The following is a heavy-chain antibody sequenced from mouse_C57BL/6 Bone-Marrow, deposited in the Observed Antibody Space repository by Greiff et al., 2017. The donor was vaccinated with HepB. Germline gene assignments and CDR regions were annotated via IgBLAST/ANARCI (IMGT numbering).Heavy chain of an antibody. J-gene: IGHJ4*01. V-gene: IGHV7-1*01. CDR3: ARDDGAMDY. CDR2: SRNKANDYTT. Sequence: DVMLVESGGGLVQSGRSLRLSCATSGFTFSDFYMEWVRQAPGKGLEWIAASRNKANDYTTEYSASVKGRFIVSRDTSQSILYLQMNALRAEDTAIYYCARDDGAMDYWGQGTSVTVSS. CDR1: GFTFSDFY.